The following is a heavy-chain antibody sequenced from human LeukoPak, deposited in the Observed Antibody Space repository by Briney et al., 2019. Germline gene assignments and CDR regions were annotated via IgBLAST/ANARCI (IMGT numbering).Heavy chain of an antibody. J-gene: IGHJ4*02. CDR2: INHSGST. D-gene: IGHD2-15*01. Sequence: SETLSLTCAAYGGSFSGYYWSWIRQPPGKGLEWIGEINHSGSTNYNPSLKSRVTISVDTSKNQFSLKLSSVTAADTAVYYCAVVVVAAQYWGQGTLVTVSS. CDR1: GGSFSGYY. CDR3: AVVVVAAQY. V-gene: IGHV4-34*01.